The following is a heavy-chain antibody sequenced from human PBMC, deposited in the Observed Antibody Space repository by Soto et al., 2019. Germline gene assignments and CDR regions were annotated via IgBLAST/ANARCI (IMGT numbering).Heavy chain of an antibody. CDR1: GGSISSYY. Sequence: QVQLQESGPGLVKPSETLSLTCTVSGGSISSYYWSWIRQPPGKGLEWIGYIYNNGRTNYNPSLKSRVTMSVDTSNNQCSLKLSSVTAADTAVYYCARHCSGGTCYSDAFDIWGQGTMVTVSS. CDR3: ARHCSGGTCYSDAFDI. V-gene: IGHV4-59*08. D-gene: IGHD2-15*01. J-gene: IGHJ3*02. CDR2: IYNNGRT.